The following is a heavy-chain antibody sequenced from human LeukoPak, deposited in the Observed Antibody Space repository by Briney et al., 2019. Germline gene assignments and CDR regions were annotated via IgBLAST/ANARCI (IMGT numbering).Heavy chain of an antibody. J-gene: IGHJ4*02. V-gene: IGHV4-4*07. Sequence: PSETLSLTCTVSGGSISSYYWSWIRQPAGKGLEWIGRIYTSGSTNYNPSLKSRVTMSVDTSKNQFSLKLSSVTAEDTAVYYCAKDRIGDSGYDLWDIVVVVAAFFDYWGQGTLVTVSS. CDR3: AKDRIGDSGYDLWDIVVVVAAFFDY. D-gene: IGHD2-15*01. CDR2: IYTSGST. CDR1: GGSISSYY.